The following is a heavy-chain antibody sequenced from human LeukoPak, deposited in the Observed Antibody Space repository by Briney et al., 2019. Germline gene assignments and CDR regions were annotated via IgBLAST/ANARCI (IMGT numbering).Heavy chain of an antibody. J-gene: IGHJ4*02. Sequence: GGSLRLSXAASGFTFSSYAMSWVRQSPGKGLEWVSAISGSGGSTYYADSVKGRFTISRVNSKNTLYLQMNSLRAEDTAVYYCAKGARGSYYYFDYWGQGTLVTVSS. CDR3: AKGARGSYYYFDY. D-gene: IGHD1-26*01. CDR1: GFTFSSYA. CDR2: ISGSGGST. V-gene: IGHV3-23*01.